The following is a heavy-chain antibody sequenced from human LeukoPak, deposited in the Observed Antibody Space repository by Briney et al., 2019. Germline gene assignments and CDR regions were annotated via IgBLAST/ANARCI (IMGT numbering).Heavy chain of an antibody. CDR2: ISSSGSTI. CDR3: ARVPLKSVIKGRADSFDI. J-gene: IGHJ3*02. V-gene: IGHV3-48*03. Sequence: PGGSLRLSCAASGFTFSSYEMNWVRQAPGKGLEWVSYISSSGSTIYYADSVKGRFTISRDNVKNSLYLQMNSLRAEDTAVYYCARVPLKSVIKGRADSFDIWGQGTMVTVSS. CDR1: GFTFSSYE. D-gene: IGHD3-16*02.